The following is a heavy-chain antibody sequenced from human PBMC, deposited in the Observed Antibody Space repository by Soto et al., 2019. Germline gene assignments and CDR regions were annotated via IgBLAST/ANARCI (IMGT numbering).Heavy chain of an antibody. J-gene: IGHJ3*02. CDR2: IWYDGSNK. CDR1: GFTFSSYG. CDR3: AYTGKGVDLDAFDI. V-gene: IGHV3-33*01. Sequence: GGSLRLSCAASGFTFSSYGMHWVRQAPGKGLEWVAVIWYDGSNKYYADSVKGRFTISRDNSKNTLYLQMNSLRAEDTAVYYCAYTGKGVDLDAFDIWGQGTMVTVSS. D-gene: IGHD3-10*01.